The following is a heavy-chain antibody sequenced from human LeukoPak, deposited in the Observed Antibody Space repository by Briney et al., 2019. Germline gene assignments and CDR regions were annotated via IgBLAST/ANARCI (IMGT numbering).Heavy chain of an antibody. Sequence: PSETLSLTCTVSGYSISSGYYWGWIRHPPGKGLEWIGSIYHSGSTYYNPSLKRLVTISVDTSKNHFSLKLSYVTAADTAVYYCARVEMVVGPRGVYSFDYWGQGTLVTVSS. CDR2: IYHSGST. J-gene: IGHJ4*02. CDR1: GYSISSGYY. V-gene: IGHV4-38-2*02. CDR3: ARVEMVVGPRGVYSFDY. D-gene: IGHD5-24*01.